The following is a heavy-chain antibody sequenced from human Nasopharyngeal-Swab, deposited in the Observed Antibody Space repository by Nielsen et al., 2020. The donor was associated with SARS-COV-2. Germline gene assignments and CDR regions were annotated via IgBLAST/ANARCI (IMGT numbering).Heavy chain of an antibody. J-gene: IGHJ2*01. CDR2: ITVIGRSP. CDR1: GFTFSGSA. CDR3: AKGQGADWYFDL. V-gene: IGHV3-23*01. Sequence: GESLKISCAASGFTFSGSAMHWVRQAPGKGLEWVSGITVIGRSPYYADSVKGRFTLSRDNSKNTLYLQMNSLRAEDTAVYYCAKGQGADWYFDLWGRGTLVTVSS.